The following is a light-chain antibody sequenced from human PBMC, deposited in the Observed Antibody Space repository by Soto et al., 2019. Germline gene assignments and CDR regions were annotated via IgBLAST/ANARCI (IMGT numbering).Light chain of an antibody. Sequence: QAVVTQPPSASGTPGQWLTISCSGSTSNIGTNFVNWYQQLPGTAPRLLIYRNNKRPSGVPDRFSASKSGTSASLAISGLRSEDEADYYCATWDDSLSGVLFGGGTKLTVL. CDR3: ATWDDSLSGVL. CDR1: TSNIGTNF. V-gene: IGLV1-47*01. J-gene: IGLJ2*01. CDR2: RNN.